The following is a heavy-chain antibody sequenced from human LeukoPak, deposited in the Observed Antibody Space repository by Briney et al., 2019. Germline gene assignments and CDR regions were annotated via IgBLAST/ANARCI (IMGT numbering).Heavy chain of an antibody. CDR3: ARESVVAQNFDY. Sequence: GGSLRLSCAASGFTVSSNYMSWVRQAPGKGLEWGSVIYSGGSTYYADSVKGRFTISRDNSKNTLYLQMNSLRAEDMAVYYCARESVVAQNFDYWGQGTLVTVSS. J-gene: IGHJ4*02. CDR2: IYSGGST. CDR1: GFTVSSNY. V-gene: IGHV3-53*01. D-gene: IGHD5-12*01.